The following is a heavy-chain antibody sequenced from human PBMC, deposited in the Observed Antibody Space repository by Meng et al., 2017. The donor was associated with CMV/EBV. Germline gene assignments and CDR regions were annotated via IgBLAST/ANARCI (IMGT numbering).Heavy chain of an antibody. V-gene: IGHV3-7*01. CDR1: GFTVSSNY. CDR3: AREFIVVVPAAMVNWFDP. CDR2: IKQDGSEK. J-gene: IGHJ5*02. D-gene: IGHD2-2*01. Sequence: GESLKISCAASGFTVSSNYMSWVRQAPGKGLEWVANIKQDGSEKYYVDSVKGRFTISRDNAKNSLYLQMNSLRAEDTAVYYCAREFIVVVPAAMVNWFDPWGQGTLVTVSS.